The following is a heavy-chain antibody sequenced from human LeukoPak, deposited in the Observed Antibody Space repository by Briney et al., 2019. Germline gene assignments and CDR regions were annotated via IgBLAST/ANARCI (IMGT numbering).Heavy chain of an antibody. V-gene: IGHV4-34*01. CDR2: INHSGST. D-gene: IGHD3-10*01. CDR3: ARGDQVRGVELDY. CDR1: GGSFSGYY. Sequence: PSETLSLTCAVYGGSFSGYYWSWIRQPPGKGLEWIGEINHSGSTNYNPSLKSRVTISVDTSKNQFSLKLSSVTAADTAVYYCARGDQVRGVELDYWGQGTLDTVSS. J-gene: IGHJ4*02.